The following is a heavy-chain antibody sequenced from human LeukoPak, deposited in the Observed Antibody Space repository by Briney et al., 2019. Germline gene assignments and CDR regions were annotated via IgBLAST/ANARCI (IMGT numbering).Heavy chain of an antibody. J-gene: IGHJ5*02. CDR2: IIPIFGTA. D-gene: IGHD1-26*01. CDR1: GGTFSSYA. Sequence: WASVKVSCKASGGTFSSYAISWVRQAPGQGLEWMGGIIPIFGTANYAQKFQGRVTITTDESTSTAYMELSSLRSKDTAVYYCARVSGSYVNWFDPWGQGTLVTVSS. V-gene: IGHV1-69*05. CDR3: ARVSGSYVNWFDP.